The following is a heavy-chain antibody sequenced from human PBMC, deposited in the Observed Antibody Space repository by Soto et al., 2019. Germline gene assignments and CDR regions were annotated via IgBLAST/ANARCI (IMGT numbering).Heavy chain of an antibody. V-gene: IGHV4-39*07. CDR2: IYYSGST. Sequence: PSETLSLTCTVSGGSISSSSYYWGWIRQPPXKGLEWIGSIYYSGSTYYNPSLKSRLTISVDTSKNQFSLKLSSVTAADTAVYYCARDIALPPGYYYDSSGYPAYGMDVWGQGTTVTVSS. D-gene: IGHD3-22*01. J-gene: IGHJ6*02. CDR3: ARDIALPPGYYYDSSGYPAYGMDV. CDR1: GGSISSSSYY.